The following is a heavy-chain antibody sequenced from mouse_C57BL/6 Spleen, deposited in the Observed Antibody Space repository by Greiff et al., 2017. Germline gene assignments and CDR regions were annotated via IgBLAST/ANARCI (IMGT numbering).Heavy chain of an antibody. D-gene: IGHD2-2*01. CDR3: TYGCDVGHYFDY. J-gene: IGHJ2*01. CDR2: IDPETGGN. CDR1: GYTFTDYE. Sequence: QVQLQQPGAELVRPGASVTLSCKASGYTFTDYEMHWVKQTPVHGLEWIGDIDPETGGNAYNQKFKGKAILTADKSSSTAYMELRSLTSEDSAFYDCTYGCDVGHYFDYWGQGTTLTVSS. V-gene: IGHV1-15*01.